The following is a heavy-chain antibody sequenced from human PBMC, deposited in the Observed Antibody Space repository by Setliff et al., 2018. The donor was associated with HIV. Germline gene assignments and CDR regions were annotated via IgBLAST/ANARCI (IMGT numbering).Heavy chain of an antibody. D-gene: IGHD3-22*01. V-gene: IGHV3-11*04. Sequence: GGSLRLSCAASGFTFSDYYMSWIRQAPGKGPEWVSYISSSGDTRYYADSVKGRFTVSRDNAKNSLYLQMNSLRGEDTAVYYCAGSRGYFVKAEWGQGTLVTVSS. CDR2: ISSSGDTR. CDR3: AGSRGYFVKAE. CDR1: GFTFSDYY. J-gene: IGHJ4*02.